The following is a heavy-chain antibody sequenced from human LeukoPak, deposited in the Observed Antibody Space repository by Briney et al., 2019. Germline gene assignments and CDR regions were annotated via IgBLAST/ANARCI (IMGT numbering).Heavy chain of an antibody. CDR3: TRAGNYRFDY. V-gene: IGHV3-64*04. D-gene: IGHD1-7*01. CDR2: ISSNGGST. Sequence: GGSLRLSCAASGFTFSKAWMSWVRQAPGKGLEYISAISSNGGSTYYADSVKGRFTISRDNAKNTLYLQMNSLSVEDTAVYYCTRAGNYRFDYWGPGTLVTVSS. J-gene: IGHJ4*02. CDR1: GFTFSKAW.